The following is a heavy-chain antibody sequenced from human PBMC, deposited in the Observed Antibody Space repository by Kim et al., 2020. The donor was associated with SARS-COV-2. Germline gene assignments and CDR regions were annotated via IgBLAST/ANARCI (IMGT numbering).Heavy chain of an antibody. Sequence: SETLSLTCTVSGGSISSYYWSWIRQPPGKGLEWIGYIYYSGSTNYNPSLKSRVTISVDTSKNQFSLKLSSVTAADTAVYYCARDRRGYYFDYWGQGTLVTVSS. D-gene: IGHD3-16*01. CDR1: GGSISSYY. CDR2: IYYSGST. V-gene: IGHV4-59*01. J-gene: IGHJ4*02. CDR3: ARDRRGYYFDY.